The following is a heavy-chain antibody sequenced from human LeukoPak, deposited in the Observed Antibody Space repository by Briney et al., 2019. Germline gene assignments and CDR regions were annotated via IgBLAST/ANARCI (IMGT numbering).Heavy chain of an antibody. CDR3: ATTAWGSGSYYNWEH. Sequence: PSETLSLTCTVSGGSISDYYWNWMRQPPGKGLEWIGYIYYSGGTYYNPSLKSRVTISVDTSKNQFSLKLSSVTAADTAVYYCATTAWGSGSYYNWEHWGQGTLVTVSS. CDR2: IYYSGGT. CDR1: GGSISDYY. D-gene: IGHD3-10*01. V-gene: IGHV4-59*08. J-gene: IGHJ1*01.